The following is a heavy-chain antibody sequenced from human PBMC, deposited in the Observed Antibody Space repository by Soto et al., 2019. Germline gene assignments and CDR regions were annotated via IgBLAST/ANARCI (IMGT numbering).Heavy chain of an antibody. CDR3: AISAGYGGAFDV. Sequence: EKQLVESGGALAQPGGSLRLSCVGSGFTFSIYALTWVRQAPGKGLEWVSLITNNVDTTFFGASVKGRFSISGDNCKNTLYLQLENLRAEDTAVYYCAISAGYGGAFDVWGQGTMVAVSS. D-gene: IGHD5-12*01. V-gene: IGHV3-23*02. J-gene: IGHJ3*01. CDR1: GFTFSIYA. CDR2: ITNNVDTT.